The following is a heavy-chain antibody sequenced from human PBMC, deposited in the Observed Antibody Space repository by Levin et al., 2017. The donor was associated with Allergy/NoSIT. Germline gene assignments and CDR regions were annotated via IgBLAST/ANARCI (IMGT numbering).Heavy chain of an antibody. J-gene: IGHJ5*02. D-gene: IGHD5-18*01. CDR1: GFTFSSYA. V-gene: IGHV3-30-3*01. Sequence: GGSLRLSCAASGFTFSSYAMHWVRQAPGKGLEWVAVISYDGSNKYYADSVKGRFTISRDNSKNTLYLQMNSLRAEDTAVYYCARGHRKVDTAMVRGWFDPWGQGTLVTVSS. CDR3: ARGHRKVDTAMVRGWFDP. CDR2: ISYDGSNK.